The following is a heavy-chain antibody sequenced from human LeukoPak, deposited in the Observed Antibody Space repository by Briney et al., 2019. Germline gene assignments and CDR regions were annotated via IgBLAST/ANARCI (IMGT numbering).Heavy chain of an antibody. CDR3: ARDMQERYYDSSGLFDY. Sequence: GGSLRLSCAASGFTFSSYEMNWVRQAPGKGLEWVSYISSSGSTIYYADSVKGRFTISRDNSKNTLYLQMNSLRAEDTAVYYCARDMQERYYDSSGLFDYWGQGTLVTVSS. J-gene: IGHJ4*02. CDR2: ISSSGSTI. D-gene: IGHD3-22*01. CDR1: GFTFSSYE. V-gene: IGHV3-48*03.